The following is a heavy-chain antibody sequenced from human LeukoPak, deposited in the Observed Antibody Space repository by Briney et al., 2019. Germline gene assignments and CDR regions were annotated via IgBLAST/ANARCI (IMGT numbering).Heavy chain of an antibody. Sequence: PGGSLRLSCAASGFTFNTYGMHWVRQAPGKGLEWLAVIWEDGNNKDYGDSVKGRFTISRDNSKNTLSLQMNSLRAEDTAVYYCARDLSDGDVHASYFDFWGQGTLVTVSS. CDR3: ARDLSDGDVHASYFDF. V-gene: IGHV3-33*01. J-gene: IGHJ4*02. CDR2: IWEDGNNK. D-gene: IGHD3-10*01. CDR1: GFTFNTYG.